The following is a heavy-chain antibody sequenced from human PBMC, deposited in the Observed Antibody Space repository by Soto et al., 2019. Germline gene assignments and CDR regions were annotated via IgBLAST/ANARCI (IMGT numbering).Heavy chain of an antibody. CDR1: GYTFTSYA. V-gene: IGHV1-3*01. D-gene: IGHD3-22*01. J-gene: IGHJ4*02. CDR2: INAGNGNT. Sequence: GASVKVSCKASGYTFTSYAMHWARQAPGQRLEWMGWINAGNGNTKYSQKFQGRVTITRDTSASTAYMELSSLRSEDTAVYYCARTTYYYDSSGTFDYWGQGTLVTVSS. CDR3: ARTTYYYDSSGTFDY.